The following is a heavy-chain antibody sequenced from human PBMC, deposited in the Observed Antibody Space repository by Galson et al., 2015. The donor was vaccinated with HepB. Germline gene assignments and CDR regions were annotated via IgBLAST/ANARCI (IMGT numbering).Heavy chain of an antibody. J-gene: IGHJ4*02. CDR3: AKDLRESPVMGFDY. V-gene: IGHV3-30*02. CDR2: IRYDGSNK. D-gene: IGHD3-16*01. CDR1: GFTFSSYG. Sequence: SLRLSCAASGFTFSSYGMHWVRQAPGKGLEWVAFIRYDGSNKYYADSVKGRFTISRDNSKNTLYLQMSSLRAEDTAVYYCAKDLRESPVMGFDYWGQGTLVTVSS.